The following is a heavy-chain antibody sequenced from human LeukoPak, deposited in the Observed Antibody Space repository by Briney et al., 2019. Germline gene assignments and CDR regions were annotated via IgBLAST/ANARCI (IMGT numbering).Heavy chain of an antibody. D-gene: IGHD5-18*01. CDR2: ISSSSSPTTI. Sequence: GGSLRLSCAASVFTFSRYIMHWVRQAPGQGLEWVSYISSSSSPTTISYANSVKGRFTISRDNAKNSLFLQMISLRDEDTAVYCCAIEGYGYGPTLGYWGQGTLVTVSS. J-gene: IGHJ4*02. CDR1: VFTFSRYI. CDR3: AIEGYGYGPTLGY. V-gene: IGHV3-48*02.